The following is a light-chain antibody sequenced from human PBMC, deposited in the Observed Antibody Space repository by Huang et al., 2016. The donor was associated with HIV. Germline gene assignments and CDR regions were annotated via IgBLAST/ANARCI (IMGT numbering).Light chain of an antibody. V-gene: IGKV3-20*01. J-gene: IGKJ1*01. CDR2: AAS. CDR3: QHYGPTPSWT. Sequence: EIVLTQSPGTLSLSPGERAALSCRASEGIRSYYVAWYQQKPGQAPRLLIYAASSRATGIPDRFNGSGSGTDFTLTISRLEPEDFAVYYCQHYGPTPSWTFGQGTKVEIK. CDR1: EGIRSYY.